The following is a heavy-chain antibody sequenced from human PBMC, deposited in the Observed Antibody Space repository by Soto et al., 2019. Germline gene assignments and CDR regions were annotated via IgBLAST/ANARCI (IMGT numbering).Heavy chain of an antibody. Sequence: QVQLVESGGGVVQPGRSLRLSCAASGFTFSSYGMHWVRQAPGKGLEWVAVISYDGSNKYYADSVKGRFTISRENSKNTLYLQMNSLRAEDTAVYYCAKEGRDCSGGSCISFSFWRTGGFDYWGQGTLVTVSS. CDR3: AKEGRDCSGGSCISFSFWRTGGFDY. CDR2: ISYDGSNK. D-gene: IGHD2-15*01. V-gene: IGHV3-30*18. J-gene: IGHJ4*02. CDR1: GFTFSSYG.